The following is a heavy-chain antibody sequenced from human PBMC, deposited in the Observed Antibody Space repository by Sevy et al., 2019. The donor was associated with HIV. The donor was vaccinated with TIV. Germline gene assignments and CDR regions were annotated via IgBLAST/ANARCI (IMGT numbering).Heavy chain of an antibody. CDR1: GFTFSSYW. CDR2: INSDGSST. V-gene: IGHV3-74*01. J-gene: IGHJ4*02. Sequence: GGSLRLSCAASGFTFSSYWMHWVRQAPGKGLVWVSRINSDGSSTSYADSVKGRFTISRDNAKNTLYLQMNSLRAEDTAVYCCARDTAQGYCSGGSCFIDYWGQGTLVTVSS. CDR3: ARDTAQGYCSGGSCFIDY. D-gene: IGHD2-15*01.